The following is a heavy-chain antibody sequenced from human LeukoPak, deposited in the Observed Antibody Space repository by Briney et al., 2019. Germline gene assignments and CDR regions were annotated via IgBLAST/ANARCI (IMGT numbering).Heavy chain of an antibody. CDR1: GFMFSTYA. D-gene: IGHD6-19*01. CDR2: IGGDGGRT. CDR3: AKASRQGAVASPLDY. V-gene: IGHV3-23*01. Sequence: PGGSLRLSCAASGFMFSTYAMSWVRQAPGKGLEWVSAIGGDGGRTYYADSVKGRSTISRDNSKDTVFLQMNSLRAEDTAVYYCAKASRQGAVASPLDYWGQGTLVTVSP. J-gene: IGHJ4*02.